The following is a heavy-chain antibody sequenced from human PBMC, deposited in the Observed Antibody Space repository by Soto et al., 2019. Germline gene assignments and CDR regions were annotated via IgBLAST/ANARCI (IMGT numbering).Heavy chain of an antibody. J-gene: IGHJ4*02. Sequence: SETLSLTCTVSGGYISSGGYYWSWIRQHPGKGLEWIGYIYYSGSTYYNPSLKSRVTISVDTSKNQFSLKLSSVTAADTAVYYCARVDDWTKKFDYWGQGTLVTVSS. D-gene: IGHD3-9*01. CDR1: GGYISSGGYY. V-gene: IGHV4-31*03. CDR3: ARVDDWTKKFDY. CDR2: IYYSGST.